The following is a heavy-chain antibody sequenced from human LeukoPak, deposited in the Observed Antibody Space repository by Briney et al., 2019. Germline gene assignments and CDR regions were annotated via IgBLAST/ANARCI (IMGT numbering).Heavy chain of an antibody. J-gene: IGHJ3*02. CDR2: ISHIGST. CDR1: GASISGHY. CDR3: ARDQISINALDM. D-gene: IGHD1-14*01. V-gene: IGHV4-59*11. Sequence: PSETLSLTCTVSGASISGHYLTWLRQPPGKGLEWIGYISHIGSTNYYASLKNRLIISVGTSSNHFLLMLTSVLAADTTAYYYARDQISINALDMLVQGTMVSDSS.